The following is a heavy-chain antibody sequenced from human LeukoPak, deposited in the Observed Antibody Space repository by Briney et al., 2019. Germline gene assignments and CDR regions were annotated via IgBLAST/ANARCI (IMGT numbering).Heavy chain of an antibody. D-gene: IGHD3-10*01. CDR2: IYPGDSDT. CDR1: GYSFTSYW. CDR3: ARGSRYYYGSGSYGY. V-gene: IGHV5-51*01. Sequence: KLGESLKISCKGSGYSFTSYWIGWVRQMPGKGLEWMGIIYPGDSDTRYSPSFQGQVTISADKSISTAYLQWSSLKASDTAMYYCARGSRYYYGSGSYGYWGQGTLVTVSS. J-gene: IGHJ4*02.